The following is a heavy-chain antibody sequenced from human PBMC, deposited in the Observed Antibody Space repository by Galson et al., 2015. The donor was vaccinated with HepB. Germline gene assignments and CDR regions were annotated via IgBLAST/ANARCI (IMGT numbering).Heavy chain of an antibody. Sequence: SVKVSCKASGYTFTSYGISWVRQAPGQGLEWMGWISAYNGNTNYAQKLQGRVTMTTDTSTSTSYMELRSLRSDDTAVYYCARAIAAAVAFDYWGQGTLVTVSS. CDR1: GYTFTSYG. V-gene: IGHV1-18*01. CDR3: ARAIAAAVAFDY. J-gene: IGHJ4*02. CDR2: ISAYNGNT. D-gene: IGHD6-13*01.